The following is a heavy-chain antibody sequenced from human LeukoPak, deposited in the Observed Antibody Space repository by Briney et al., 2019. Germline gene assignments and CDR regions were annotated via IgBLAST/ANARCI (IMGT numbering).Heavy chain of an antibody. CDR2: IGTDGSYI. CDR1: GFTFSSYN. D-gene: IGHD1-1*01. V-gene: IGHV3-21*01. CDR3: ARKMKTGDRVGTFDI. Sequence: KTGGSLRLSCAASGFTFSSYNMNWVRQAPMKGLEWVSSIGTDGSYIYYADSVQGRFTISRDNAKNSLYLQMNSLTAEDTAVYYCARKMKTGDRVGTFDIWGQGTMVTVSS. J-gene: IGHJ3*02.